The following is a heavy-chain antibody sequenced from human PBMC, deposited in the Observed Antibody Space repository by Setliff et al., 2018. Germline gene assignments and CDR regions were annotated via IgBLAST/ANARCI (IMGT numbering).Heavy chain of an antibody. V-gene: IGHV3-11*03. D-gene: IGHD3-10*01. Sequence: LRLSCAASGFSFSDYYMSWIRQAPGKGLEWISYIGSTGVYTNYADSVKGRFTISRDNANNSLFLQLDSLRAEDTAVYYCRVWIGDLSRDFWGRGTLVTVSS. CDR2: IGSTGVYT. CDR3: RVWIGDLSRDF. CDR1: GFSFSDYY. J-gene: IGHJ4*02.